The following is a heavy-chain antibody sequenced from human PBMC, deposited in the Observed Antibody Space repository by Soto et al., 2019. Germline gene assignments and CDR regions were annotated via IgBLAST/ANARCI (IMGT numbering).Heavy chain of an antibody. D-gene: IGHD2-15*01. V-gene: IGHV3-15*07. CDR2: IKSKTDGGTT. Sequence: GGSLRLSCAASGFTFSNAWMNWVRQAPGKGLEWVGRIKSKTDGGTTDYAAPVKGRFTISRDDSKNALYLQMNSLKTEDTAVYYCTTGLLVVAAHIGGHTTNDYWGQGTLVTVSS. CDR1: GFTFSNAW. CDR3: TTGLLVVAAHIGGHTTNDY. J-gene: IGHJ4*02.